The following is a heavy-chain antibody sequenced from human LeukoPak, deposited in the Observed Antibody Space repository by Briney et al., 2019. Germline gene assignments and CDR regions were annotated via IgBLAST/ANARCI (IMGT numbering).Heavy chain of an antibody. CDR3: VRDRIVVVPAAIGFDY. D-gene: IGHD2-2*02. Sequence: GGSLRLSCAASGFTFSSYAMNWVRQAPGKGLEWVSGINSSGGGTYYADSVKGRFTISRDNAKNSLYLQMNSLRAEDTAVYYCVRDRIVVVPAAIGFDYWGQGTLVTVSS. J-gene: IGHJ4*02. CDR1: GFTFSSYA. V-gene: IGHV3-21*04. CDR2: INSSGGGT.